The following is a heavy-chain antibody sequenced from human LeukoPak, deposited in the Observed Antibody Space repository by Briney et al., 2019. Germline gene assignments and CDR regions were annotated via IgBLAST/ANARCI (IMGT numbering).Heavy chain of an antibody. V-gene: IGHV4-59*01. CDR3: ATSYSSGWYSFDY. D-gene: IGHD6-19*01. Sequence: PSETLSLTCTVSGVSISSYYWSWIRQPPGKGLEWIAYIYYSGSTNYNPSLKSRVTISVDTSKNQFSLKLSSVTAADTAVYYCATSYSSGWYSFDYWGQEPWSPSPQ. CDR2: IYYSGST. CDR1: GVSISSYY. J-gene: IGHJ4*01.